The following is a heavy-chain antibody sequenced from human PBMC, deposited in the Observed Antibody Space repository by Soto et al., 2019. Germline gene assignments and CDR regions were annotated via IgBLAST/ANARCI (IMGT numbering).Heavy chain of an antibody. CDR2: IDLRGTTT. Sequence: EVQLLESGGDLVQPGGSLRLSCAASGFSFSDYSMNWVRQAPGKGLEWVSFIDLRGTTTYYRDSVKGRFTISKDESMNTVYLQMNSLRVEDAGVYYCTKDRGPDGIYSFDYWGQGALVTVSS. CDR1: GFSFSDYS. D-gene: IGHD2-15*01. J-gene: IGHJ4*02. V-gene: IGHV3-23*03. CDR3: TKDRGPDGIYSFDY.